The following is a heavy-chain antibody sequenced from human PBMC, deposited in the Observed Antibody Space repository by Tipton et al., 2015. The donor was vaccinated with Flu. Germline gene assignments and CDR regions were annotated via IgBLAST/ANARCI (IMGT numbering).Heavy chain of an antibody. J-gene: IGHJ5*02. CDR2: ISYSGST. D-gene: IGHD4-11*01. Sequence: TLSLTCTVSGGSVSRTSYYWSWIRQPPGKGLEWIGHISYSGSTNYNPSLNSRVTMSVDTSKNQISLKVISVTATDTAVYYCARRTYSNYVSDPKNWFDPWGQGTLVTVSS. V-gene: IGHV4-61*01. CDR1: GGSVSRTSYY. CDR3: ARRTYSNYVSDPKNWFDP.